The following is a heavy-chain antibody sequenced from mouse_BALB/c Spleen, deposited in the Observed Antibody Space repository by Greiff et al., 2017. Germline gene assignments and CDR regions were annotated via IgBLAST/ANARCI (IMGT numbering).Heavy chain of an antibody. CDR3: ARGGSRFAY. CDR1: GYTFTSYY. J-gene: IGHJ3*01. V-gene: IGHV1S81*02. Sequence: QVQLQQSGAELVKPGASVKLSCKASGYTFTSYYMYWVKQRPGQGLEWIGEINPSNGGTNFNEKFKSKATLTVDKSSSTAYMQLSSLTSEDSALYYCARGGSRFAYWGQGTLVTVSA. CDR2: INPSNGGT.